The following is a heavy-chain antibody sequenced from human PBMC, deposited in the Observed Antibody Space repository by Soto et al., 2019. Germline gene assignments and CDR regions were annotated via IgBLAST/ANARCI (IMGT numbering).Heavy chain of an antibody. CDR2: INSDGSST. V-gene: IGHV3-74*01. CDR3: ARVTTGKDNWFDP. J-gene: IGHJ5*02. Sequence: GSLRLSCAASGFTFSSYWMHWVRQAPGKGLVWVSRINSDGSSTSYADSVKGRFTISRDNAKNTLYLQMNSLRAEDTAVYYCARVTTGKDNWFDPWGQGTLVTVSS. CDR1: GFTFSSYW. D-gene: IGHD4-17*01.